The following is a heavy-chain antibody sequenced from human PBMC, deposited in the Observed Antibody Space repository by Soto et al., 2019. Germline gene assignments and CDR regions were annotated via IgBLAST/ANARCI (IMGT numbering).Heavy chain of an antibody. CDR1: GFTFSSYG. J-gene: IGHJ3*02. Sequence: PGGSLRLSCAASGFTFSSYGMHWVRQAPGKGLEWVAVISYDGSNKYYADSVKGRFTISRDNSKNTLYLQMNSLRAEDTAVYYCAAPDGFYYYDSSGYYRAFDIWGQGTMVTVS. D-gene: IGHD3-22*01. CDR3: AAPDGFYYYDSSGYYRAFDI. CDR2: ISYDGSNK. V-gene: IGHV3-30*03.